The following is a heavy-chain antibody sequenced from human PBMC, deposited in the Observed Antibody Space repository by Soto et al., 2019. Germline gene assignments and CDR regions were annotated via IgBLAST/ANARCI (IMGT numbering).Heavy chain of an antibody. CDR3: ARDSRVGGYYYVVPQYYFDY. Sequence: GGSLRLSCAASGFTFSSYAMHWVRQAPGKGLEWVAVISYDGSNKYYADSVKGRFTISRDNSKNTLYLQMNSLRAEDTAVYYCARDSRVGGYYYVVPQYYFDYWGQGTLVTVSS. V-gene: IGHV3-30-3*01. J-gene: IGHJ4*02. D-gene: IGHD3-22*01. CDR2: ISYDGSNK. CDR1: GFTFSSYA.